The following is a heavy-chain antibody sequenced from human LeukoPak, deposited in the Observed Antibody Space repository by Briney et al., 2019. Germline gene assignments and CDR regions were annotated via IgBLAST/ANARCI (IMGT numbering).Heavy chain of an antibody. CDR1: GFTFSSYA. J-gene: IGHJ4*02. D-gene: IGHD3-3*01. CDR2: ISYDGSNK. CDR3: ARDPLRLRFLEWLSLDY. Sequence: GGSLRLSCAASGFTFSSYAMHWVRQAPGKGLEWVAVISYDGSNKYYADSVKGRFTISRDNSKNTLYLQMNSLRAEDTAVYYCARDPLRLRFLEWLSLDYWGQGTLVTVSS. V-gene: IGHV3-30-3*01.